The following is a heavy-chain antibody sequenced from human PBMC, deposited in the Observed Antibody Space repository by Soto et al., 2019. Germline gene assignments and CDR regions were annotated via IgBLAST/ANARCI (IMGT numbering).Heavy chain of an antibody. Sequence: SETLSLTCAVSGGSISSGGYSWSWIRQPPGKGLEWIGYMYHSGSTYYNPSLKSRVTISIDTSKNQVVLIMTNMDPVDTATYYCAYRPFVLGSGWNFDFWGQGILVTVSS. V-gene: IGHV4-30-2*02. D-gene: IGHD6-19*01. J-gene: IGHJ4*02. CDR2: MYHSGST. CDR1: GGSISSGGYS. CDR3: AYRPFVLGSGWNFDF.